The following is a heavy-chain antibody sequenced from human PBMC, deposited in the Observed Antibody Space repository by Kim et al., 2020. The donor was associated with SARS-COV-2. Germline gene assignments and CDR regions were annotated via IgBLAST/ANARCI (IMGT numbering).Heavy chain of an antibody. J-gene: IGHJ4*02. CDR1: GLSFSNYA. D-gene: IGHD6-13*01. CDR2: IRGSGANT. Sequence: GGSLRLSCAASGLSFSNYAMTWVRQAPGKGLEWVSSIRGSGANTYYADSVKGRFTITRDNSKSTLYLQMNGLRAEDTAKYYCTKCAIEPGTCYFDFWGQGTLVTVSS. CDR3: TKCAIEPGTCYFDF. V-gene: IGHV3-23*01.